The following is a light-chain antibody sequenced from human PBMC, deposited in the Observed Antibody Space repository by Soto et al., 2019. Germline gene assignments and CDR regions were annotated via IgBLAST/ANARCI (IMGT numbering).Light chain of an antibody. CDR2: DVS. CDR1: SSDVGGYNY. CDR3: SSYTSRSPLSV. J-gene: IGLJ1*01. Sequence: QSALTQPASVSGSPGQSITISCTGTSSDVGGYNYVSWYQQHPGKAPKLMIYDVSNRPSGVSNRFSSSKSGNTASLTISGIQAEAEADYYGSSYTSRSPLSVFGTGTKVTVL. V-gene: IGLV2-14*01.